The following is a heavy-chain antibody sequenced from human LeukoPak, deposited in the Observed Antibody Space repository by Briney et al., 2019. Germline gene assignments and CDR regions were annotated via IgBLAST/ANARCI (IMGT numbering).Heavy chain of an antibody. D-gene: IGHD2-2*02. CDR2: MNPNSGNT. V-gene: IGHV1-8*01. CDR1: GYTFTSYD. J-gene: IGHJ6*02. CDR3: ARDDIVVVPAAIRAYYYGMDV. Sequence: ASVKVSCKASGYTFTSYDISWVRQATGQGLEWMGWMNPNSGNTGYAQKFQGRVTMTRDTSISTAYMELSRLRSDDTAVYYCARDDIVVVPAAIRAYYYGMDVWGQGTTVTVSS.